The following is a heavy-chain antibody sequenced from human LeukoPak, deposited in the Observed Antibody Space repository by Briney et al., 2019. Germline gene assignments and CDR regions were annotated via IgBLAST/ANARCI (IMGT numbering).Heavy chain of an antibody. J-gene: IGHJ4*02. CDR3: AKGDSSGYSYYFDY. CDR2: IIGSGSST. CDR1: EFTFSNYA. Sequence: GGSLRLSCAASEFTFSNYAMSWVRQAPGKGLEWVSAIIGSGSSTYYADSVKGRFTISRDNSKNTLYLQMNSLRAEDTAVYYCAKGDSSGYSYYFDYWGQGTLVTVSS. D-gene: IGHD3-22*01. V-gene: IGHV3-23*01.